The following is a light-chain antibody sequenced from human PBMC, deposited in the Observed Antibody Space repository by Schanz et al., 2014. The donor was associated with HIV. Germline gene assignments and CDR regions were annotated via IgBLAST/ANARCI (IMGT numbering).Light chain of an antibody. CDR1: SSDVGGYNL. CDR2: EGT. J-gene: IGLJ3*02. V-gene: IGLV2-14*02. CDR3: SSYSGSSPYWV. Sequence: QSALTQPASVSGSPGQSITISCTGTSSDVGGYNLVSWYQHHPDKAPKLIIYEGTKRPSGVSDRFSGSKSGNTASLTISGLQAEDEADYYCSSYSGSSPYWVFGGGTKVTVL.